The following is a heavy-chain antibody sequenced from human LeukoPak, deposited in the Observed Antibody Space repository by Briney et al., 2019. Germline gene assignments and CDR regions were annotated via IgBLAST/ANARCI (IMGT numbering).Heavy chain of an antibody. CDR3: ARRSSGSPPYYFGY. CDR2: INSDGSST. CDR1: GLTFSRYW. J-gene: IGHJ4*02. V-gene: IGHV3-74*01. D-gene: IGHD1-26*01. Sequence: PGGSLRLSCAASGLTFSRYWMRWVRQAPGKGLVWVSRINSDGSSTSYADSVKGRFTISRDNAKNTLYLQMSSLRAEDTAVYYCARRSSGSPPYYFGYWGQGTLVTVSS.